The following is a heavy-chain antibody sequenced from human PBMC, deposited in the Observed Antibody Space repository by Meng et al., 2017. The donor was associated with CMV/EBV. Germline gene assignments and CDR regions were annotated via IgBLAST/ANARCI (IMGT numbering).Heavy chain of an antibody. CDR1: GFTVSSNY. J-gene: IGHJ4*02. Sequence: GESLKISCAASGFTVSSNYMSWVRQAPGKGLEWVSVIYSGGSTYYADSVKVRFTISRDNSKNTLYLQMNSLRAEDTAVYYCARGRRVGPDYWGQGTLVTVSS. D-gene: IGHD1-26*01. V-gene: IGHV3-53*01. CDR2: IYSGGST. CDR3: ARGRRVGPDY.